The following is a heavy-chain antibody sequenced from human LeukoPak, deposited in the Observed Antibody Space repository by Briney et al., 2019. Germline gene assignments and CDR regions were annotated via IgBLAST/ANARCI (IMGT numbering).Heavy chain of an antibody. D-gene: IGHD3-22*01. CDR3: ARNYYDSSGYNLPFDY. CDR2: INWNGGST. Sequence: PGGSLRLSCAASGFTFDDYGMSRVRQAPGKGLEWVSGINWNGGSTGYADSVKGRFTISRDNAKNSLYLQMNSLRAEDTALYYCARNYYDSSGYNLPFDYWGQGTLVTVSS. J-gene: IGHJ4*02. CDR1: GFTFDDYG. V-gene: IGHV3-20*04.